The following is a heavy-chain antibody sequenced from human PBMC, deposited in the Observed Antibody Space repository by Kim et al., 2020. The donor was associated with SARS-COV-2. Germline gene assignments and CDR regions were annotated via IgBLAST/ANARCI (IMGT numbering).Heavy chain of an antibody. D-gene: IGHD6-19*01. CDR2: ISSSGSTI. CDR1: GFTFSDYY. CDR3: ARVGPRYSSGWYTYYGMDV. V-gene: IGHV3-11*01. J-gene: IGHJ6*02. Sequence: GGSLRLSCAASGFTFSDYYMSWIRQAPGKGLEWVSYISSSGSTIYYADSVKGRFTISRDNAKNSLYLQMNSLRAEDTAVYYCARVGPRYSSGWYTYYGMDVWGQGTTVTVSS.